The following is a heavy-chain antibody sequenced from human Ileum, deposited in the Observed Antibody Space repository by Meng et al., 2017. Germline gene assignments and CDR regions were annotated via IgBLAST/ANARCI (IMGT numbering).Heavy chain of an antibody. CDR1: GYSISSGCY. D-gene: IGHD2-21*01. CDR2: IYHTGNT. V-gene: IGHV4-38-2*01. J-gene: IGHJ4*02. Sequence: SETLSLTFAVSGYSISSGCYWGWIRQTPGKGLEWLVNIYHTGNTYYNPSLKSRVTISIDTSKNQFSLKLTSVTAADTAVYYCARRIGGSAYRDYWGQGTLVTVSS. CDR3: ARRIGGSAYRDY.